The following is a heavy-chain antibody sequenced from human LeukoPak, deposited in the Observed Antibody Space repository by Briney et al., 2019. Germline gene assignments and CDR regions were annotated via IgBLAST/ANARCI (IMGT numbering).Heavy chain of an antibody. Sequence: KPSETLSLTCTVSGGSISSYYWSWIRQPAGKVLEWIGRIYTSGSTNYNPPLKSRVTISVDTSKNQFSLRLTSLTATDTAVYYCARDVGSWGQGTLVTVSS. CDR3: ARDVGS. CDR2: IYTSGST. CDR1: GGSISSYY. V-gene: IGHV4-4*07. J-gene: IGHJ4*02.